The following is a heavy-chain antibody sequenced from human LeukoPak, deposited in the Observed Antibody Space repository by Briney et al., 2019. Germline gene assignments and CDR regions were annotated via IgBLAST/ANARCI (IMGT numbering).Heavy chain of an antibody. V-gene: IGHV3-21*01. CDR2: ISSSSSYI. CDR3: ARDYYDSSGDY. D-gene: IGHD3-22*01. Sequence: ECVSSISSSSSYIYYADSVKGRFTISRDNAKNSLYLQMNSLRAEDTAVYYCARDYYDSSGDYWGQGTLVTVSS. J-gene: IGHJ4*02.